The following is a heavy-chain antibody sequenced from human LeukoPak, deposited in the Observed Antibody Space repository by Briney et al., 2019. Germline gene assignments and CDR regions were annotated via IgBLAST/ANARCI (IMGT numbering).Heavy chain of an antibody. CDR1: GGSISSSSYY. J-gene: IGHJ6*03. V-gene: IGHV4-61*01. CDR3: ARMRGDHYYYYMDV. CDR2: IYYSGST. Sequence: PSETLSLTCTVSGGSISSSSYYWSWIRQPPGKGLEWIGYIYYSGSTNYNPSLKSRVTISVDTSKNQFSLKLSSVTAADTAVYYCARMRGDHYYYYMDVWGKGTTVTVSS. D-gene: IGHD3-10*01.